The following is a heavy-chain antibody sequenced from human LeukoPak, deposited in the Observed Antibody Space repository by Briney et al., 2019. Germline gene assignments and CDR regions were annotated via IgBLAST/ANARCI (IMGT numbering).Heavy chain of an antibody. CDR3: ARGGTGYSSSWYKYYYYGMGV. V-gene: IGHV4-34*01. D-gene: IGHD6-13*01. CDR2: INHSGST. CDR1: GGSFSGYY. Sequence: SETLSLTCAVYGGSFSGYYWSRIRQPPGKGLEWIGEINHSGSTNYNPSLKSRVTISVDTSKNQFSLKLSSVTAADTAVYYCARGGTGYSSSWYKYYYYGMGVWGQGTTVTVSS. J-gene: IGHJ6*02.